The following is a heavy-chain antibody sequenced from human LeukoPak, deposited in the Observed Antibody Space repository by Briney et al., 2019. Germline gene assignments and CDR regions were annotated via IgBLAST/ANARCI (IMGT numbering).Heavy chain of an antibody. J-gene: IGHJ5*02. CDR2: ISSSSSYT. CDR1: GFTFSTNA. CDR3: ARDQKTTYYYDSSGYYRHNWFDP. V-gene: IGHV3-11*06. Sequence: GGSLRLSCAASGFTFSTNAMAWIRQAPGKGLEWVSYISSSSSYTNYADSVKGRFTISRDNAKNSLYLQMNSLRAEDTAVYYCARDQKTTYYYDSSGYYRHNWFDPWGQGTLVTVSS. D-gene: IGHD3-22*01.